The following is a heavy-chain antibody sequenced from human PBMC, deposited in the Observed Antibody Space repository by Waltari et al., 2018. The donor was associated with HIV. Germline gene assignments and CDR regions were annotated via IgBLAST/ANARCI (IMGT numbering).Heavy chain of an antibody. CDR3: ARGGGYSSSYYFDY. CDR2: ISYDGSNK. CDR1: GFTFSSLS. V-gene: IGHV3-30-3*01. J-gene: IGHJ4*02. D-gene: IGHD5-12*01. Sequence: QVQLVESGGGVVQPGRSLRLSCAASGFTFSSLSMHWVRQAPGKGLDWVAVISYDGSNKYYADSVKGRFTISRDNSKNTLYLQMNSLRAEDTAVYYCARGGGYSSSYYFDYWGQGTLVTVSS.